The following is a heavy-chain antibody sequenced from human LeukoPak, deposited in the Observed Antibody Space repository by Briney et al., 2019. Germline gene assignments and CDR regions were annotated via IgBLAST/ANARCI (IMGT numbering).Heavy chain of an antibody. CDR3: ARPYCSGGSCYSQVAL. Sequence: GVSLRLSCAASGFTFSSYAMSWVRQAPGKGLEWVSAISGSGGSTYYADSVQGRFTISRDNSKNTLYLQMNSLRAEDTAVYYCARPYCSGGSCYSQVALWGQGTLVTVSS. CDR2: ISGSGGST. D-gene: IGHD2-15*01. V-gene: IGHV3-23*01. CDR1: GFTFSSYA. J-gene: IGHJ4*02.